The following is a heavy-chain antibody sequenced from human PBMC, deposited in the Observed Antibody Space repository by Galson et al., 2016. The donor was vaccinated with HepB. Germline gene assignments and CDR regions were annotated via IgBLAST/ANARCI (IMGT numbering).Heavy chain of an antibody. J-gene: IGHJ3*01. Sequence: PALVKPTQTLTLTCTLSGFSLSTRGVGVGWIRQPPGKALEWLALIYWDDDKRYRPSLKSRLTISEDTSRTRVLLTLTNMDPLDTGTYYCSNVPRRANWDDAFDGWGQGTMVTVSS. CDR1: GFSLSTRGVG. CDR3: SNVPRRANWDDAFDG. D-gene: IGHD1-26*01. V-gene: IGHV2-5*02. CDR2: IYWDDDK.